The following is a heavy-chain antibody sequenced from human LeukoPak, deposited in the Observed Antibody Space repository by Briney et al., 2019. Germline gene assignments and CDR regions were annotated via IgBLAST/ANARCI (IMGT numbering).Heavy chain of an antibody. CDR2: IYYSGST. D-gene: IGHD5-24*01. CDR3: ARGWLPSYYYYYMDV. CDR1: GGSIRSY. Sequence: SETLSLTCTVSGGSIRSYWSWIRQPPGKGLEWIGSIYYSGSTYYNPSLKSRVTISVDTSKNQFSLKLSSVTAADTAVYYCARGWLPSYYYYYMDVWGKGTTVTVSS. J-gene: IGHJ6*03. V-gene: IGHV4-39*07.